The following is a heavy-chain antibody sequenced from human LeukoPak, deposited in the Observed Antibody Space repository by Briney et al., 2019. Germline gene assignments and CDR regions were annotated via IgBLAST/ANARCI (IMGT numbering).Heavy chain of an antibody. V-gene: IGHV3-53*01. CDR3: ARHNRGDYDFFDF. D-gene: IGHD5-12*01. Sequence: GGSLRLSCAASGFTVSSSYMSRLRPGQGRELDWGFIINSGGTTYDADSVKGGFTICRDNCRHTLFVQMKNLRAEDTAIYYCARHNRGDYDFFDFWGQGTLVTVPS. CDR1: GFTVSSSY. CDR2: INSGGTT. J-gene: IGHJ4*02.